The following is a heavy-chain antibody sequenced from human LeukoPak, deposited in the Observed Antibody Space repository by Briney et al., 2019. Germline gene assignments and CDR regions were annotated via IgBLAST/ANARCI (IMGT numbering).Heavy chain of an antibody. CDR2: INPNSGGT. Sequence: ASVKVSCKASGYTFTGYYMHWVRQAPGQGLEWMGWINPNSGGTNYAQKFQGRVTMTRDTSISTAYMELSRLRSDDTAVHYCARGAARLVFYFDYWGQGTLVTVSS. J-gene: IGHJ4*02. V-gene: IGHV1-2*02. D-gene: IGHD6-6*01. CDR1: GYTFTGYY. CDR3: ARGAARLVFYFDY.